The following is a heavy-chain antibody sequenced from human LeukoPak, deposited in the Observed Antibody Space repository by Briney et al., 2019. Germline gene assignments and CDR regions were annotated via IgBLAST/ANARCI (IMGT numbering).Heavy chain of an antibody. V-gene: IGHV2-5*01. CDR2: IYWNDDK. J-gene: IGHJ3*02. CDR1: GFSLRTGGGG. Sequence: CGPTLVKPTQTLTLTCTFSGFSLRTGGGGVGWIRQPPGKALEWLTLIYWNDDKRYSPSLKSRLTITKDTSKNQVVLTMTNMDPVDTATYYCAHTAGDYAFDIWGQGTMVTVSS. D-gene: IGHD5-24*01. CDR3: AHTAGDYAFDI.